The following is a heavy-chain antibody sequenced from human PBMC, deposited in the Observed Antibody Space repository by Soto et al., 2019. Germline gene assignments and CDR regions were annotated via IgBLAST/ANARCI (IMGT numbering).Heavy chain of an antibody. CDR2: IHTSGST. CDR3: ARLTQTNYYDNNGYHDAFDV. V-gene: IGHV4-4*07. D-gene: IGHD3-22*01. J-gene: IGHJ3*01. Sequence: QVQLQESGPGLVKPAETLSLTCTVSDDSINTYYWSWIRQSAGEGLEWIGRIHTSGSTNYNPSLKSRVTMSIDTSKSQFSLILRSVSAADTAVYYCARLTQTNYYDNNGYHDAFDVWGQGTEVTVSS. CDR1: DDSINTYY.